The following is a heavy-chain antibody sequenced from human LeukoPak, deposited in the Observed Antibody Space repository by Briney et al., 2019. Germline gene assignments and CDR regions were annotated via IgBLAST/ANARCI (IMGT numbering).Heavy chain of an antibody. CDR3: ARDEFVMVRGLIPFDY. CDR1: GFTFSSYA. CDR2: ISGSGGST. Sequence: PGGSLRLSCAASGFTFSSYAMSWVRQAPGKGLEWVSAISGSGGSTYYADSVKGRFTISRDNSKNTLYLQMNSLRAEDTAVYYCARDEFVMVRGLIPFDYWGQGTLVTVSS. J-gene: IGHJ4*02. V-gene: IGHV3-23*01. D-gene: IGHD3-10*01.